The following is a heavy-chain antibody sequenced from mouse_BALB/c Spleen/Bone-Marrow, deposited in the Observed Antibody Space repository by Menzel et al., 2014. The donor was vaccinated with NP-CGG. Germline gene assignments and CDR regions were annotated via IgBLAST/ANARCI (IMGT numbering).Heavy chain of an antibody. Sequence: EVQVVESGGGLVQPGGSRKLSCAASGFTFSSFGMHWVRQAPEKGLEWVVYISSGSRTVFYADTVKGRFTISRDNPKNTLFLQMTSLRSEDTAMYYCTRSRGNWDDFDYWGQGTTLTVSS. CDR3: TRSRGNWDDFDY. V-gene: IGHV5-17*02. D-gene: IGHD3-3*01. J-gene: IGHJ2*01. CDR1: GFTFSSFG. CDR2: ISSGSRTV.